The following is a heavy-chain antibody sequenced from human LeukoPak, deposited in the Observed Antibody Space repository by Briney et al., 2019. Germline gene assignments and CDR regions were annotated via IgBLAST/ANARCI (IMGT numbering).Heavy chain of an antibody. J-gene: IGHJ4*02. CDR3: ARAEGVPDSSGYPFDY. V-gene: IGHV4-59*01. D-gene: IGHD3-22*01. CDR1: GGSISSYY. Sequence: SETLSLTCTVSGGSISSYYWSWIRQPPGKGLEWIEYIYYSGSTNYNPSLKSRVTISVDTSKNQFSLKLSSVTAADTAVYYCARAEGVPDSSGYPFDYWGQGTLATVSS. CDR2: IYYSGST.